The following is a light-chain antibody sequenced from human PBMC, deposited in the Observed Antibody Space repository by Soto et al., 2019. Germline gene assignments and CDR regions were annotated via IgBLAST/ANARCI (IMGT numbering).Light chain of an antibody. Sequence: DIVMTQSPDSLAVSLGERATINCKSSQRVLYSSNNKNYLAWYQQRPGQPPKLIIYWASTRESGVPDRFSGSGSGTDFTLTITSLQAEDVAVYYCQQYESTPPTFGQGTKLEI. CDR1: QRVLYSSNNKNY. J-gene: IGKJ2*01. CDR3: QQYESTPPT. V-gene: IGKV4-1*01. CDR2: WAS.